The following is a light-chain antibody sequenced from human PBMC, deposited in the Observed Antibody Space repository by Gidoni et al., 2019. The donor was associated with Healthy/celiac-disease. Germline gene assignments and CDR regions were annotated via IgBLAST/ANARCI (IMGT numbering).Light chain of an antibody. V-gene: IGKV1-39*01. J-gene: IGKJ1*01. CDR3: QQSYSTSWT. Sequence: DIQMTQSPSSLSASVGDRVTITCRASQSISSYLNWYQQKPGKAPKLLIYAASSLQSWVPSRFSGSGSGTDFTLTISSLQPEDFATYYCQQSYSTSWTFGPGTKVEIK. CDR2: AAS. CDR1: QSISSY.